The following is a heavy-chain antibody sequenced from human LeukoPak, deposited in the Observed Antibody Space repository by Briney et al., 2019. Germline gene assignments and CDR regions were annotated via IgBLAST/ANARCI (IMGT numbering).Heavy chain of an antibody. J-gene: IGHJ6*02. D-gene: IGHD2-2*01. CDR3: ARRDTRRLSYNYYGMDV. CDR1: GFTFSSYA. Sequence: PGGSLRLSCAASGFTFSSYAMHWVRQAPGKGLEYVSAISSNGGSTYYANSVKGRFTISRDNSKNTLYLQMGSLRAEDMAVYYCARRDTRRLSYNYYGMDVWGQGTTGTVSS. V-gene: IGHV3-64*01. CDR2: ISSNGGST.